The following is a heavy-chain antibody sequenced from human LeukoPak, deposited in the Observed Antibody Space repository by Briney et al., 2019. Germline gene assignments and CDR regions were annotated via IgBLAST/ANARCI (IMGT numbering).Heavy chain of an antibody. J-gene: IGHJ4*02. V-gene: IGHV4-30-4*08. D-gene: IGHD6-13*01. CDR1: GGSISSGDNY. CDR2: IYYSGST. CDR3: ATNIAAGGTASYFDY. Sequence: SQTLSLTCTVSGGSISSGDNYWSWIRQPPGKGLEWIGYIYYSGSTYYNPSLKSRVTISVDTSKNQFSLKLSSVTAADTAVYYCATNIAAGGTASYFDYWGQGTLVTVSS.